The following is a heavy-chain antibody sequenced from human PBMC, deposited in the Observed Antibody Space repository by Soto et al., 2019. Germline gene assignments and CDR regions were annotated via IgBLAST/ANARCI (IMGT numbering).Heavy chain of an antibody. CDR1: GFTFSSYA. CDR2: ICGSGCII. Sequence: GGSLRLSCAASGFTFSSYAMSWVRQAPGKGLDWVSSICGSGCIIYYADSVKVWFTISRDISKNTLYLQLNSLRAEDTAVYYCAKLSSYGIWGTLPHWGQGTLVTVS. V-gene: IGHV3-23*01. CDR3: AKLSSYGIWGTLPH. D-gene: IGHD3-16*01. J-gene: IGHJ4*02.